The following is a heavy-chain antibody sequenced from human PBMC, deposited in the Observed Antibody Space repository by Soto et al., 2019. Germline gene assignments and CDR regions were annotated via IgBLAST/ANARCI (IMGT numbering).Heavy chain of an antibody. Sequence: SVKVSCKTSGFTFSKSAVQWVRQARGQRLEWMGWIVVGSGNTQYAQKFRERVTITRDMSTSTAHMEVSSLASEDTAVYYCAKDRGRGYYDFWSGFDVGPMDVWGQGTTVTVSS. J-gene: IGHJ6*02. V-gene: IGHV1-58*01. CDR1: GFTFSKSA. CDR2: IVVGSGNT. D-gene: IGHD3-3*01. CDR3: AKDRGRGYYDFWSGFDVGPMDV.